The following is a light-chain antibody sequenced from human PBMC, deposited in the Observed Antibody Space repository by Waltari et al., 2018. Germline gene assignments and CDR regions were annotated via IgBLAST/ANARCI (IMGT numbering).Light chain of an antibody. CDR2: TAS. Sequence: DIQMTQSPSSVSASVGDRVTISCRASQDVGSWLAWYQQRPGKAPNLLIHTASNLQSGVPSRFSGTRSDTEFTLIIDGLQPEDFATYLCQQSDSFPLTFGGGTKLEMK. CDR3: QQSDSFPLT. V-gene: IGKV1-12*01. J-gene: IGKJ4*01. CDR1: QDVGSW.